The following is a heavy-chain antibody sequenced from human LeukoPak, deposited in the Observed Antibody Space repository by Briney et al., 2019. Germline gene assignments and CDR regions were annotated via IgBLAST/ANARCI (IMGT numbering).Heavy chain of an antibody. CDR2: ISSSSSYI. CDR1: GFTFSSYS. CDR3: ARVEGYCSSTSCPANY. Sequence: GGSLRLSCAASGFTFSSYSINWVRQAPGKGLEWVSSISSSSSYIYYADSVKGRFTISRDNAKNSLYLQMNSLRAEDTAVYYCARVEGYCSSTSCPANYWGQGTLVTVSS. V-gene: IGHV3-21*01. J-gene: IGHJ4*02. D-gene: IGHD2-2*01.